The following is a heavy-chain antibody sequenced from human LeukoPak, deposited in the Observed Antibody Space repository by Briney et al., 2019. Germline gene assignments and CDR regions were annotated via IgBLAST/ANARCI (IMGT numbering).Heavy chain of an antibody. CDR1: GGSFSGYY. D-gene: IGHD1-26*01. CDR2: INHSGST. J-gene: IGHJ3*02. CDR3: ARAEKELRTLCAFDI. Sequence: PSETLSLTCAVYGGSFSGYYWSWIRQPPGKGLEWIGEINHSGSTNYNPSLKSRVTISVDTSKNQFSLKLSSVTAADTAVYYCARAEKELRTLCAFDIWGQGTMVTVSS. V-gene: IGHV4-34*01.